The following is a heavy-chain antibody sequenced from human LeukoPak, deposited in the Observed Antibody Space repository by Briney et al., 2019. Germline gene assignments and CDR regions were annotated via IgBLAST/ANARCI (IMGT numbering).Heavy chain of an antibody. Sequence: ASVKVSCKTSGYTFTSYYISWVRQAPGQGLEWMAWISAYNGNTKYAQKLQGRVTMTTDTSTSTAYMELRSLRSDDTAVYYCARDDVDTDYWGQGTLVTVSS. D-gene: IGHD5-18*01. J-gene: IGHJ4*02. V-gene: IGHV1-18*01. CDR2: ISAYNGNT. CDR3: ARDDVDTDY. CDR1: GYTFTSYY.